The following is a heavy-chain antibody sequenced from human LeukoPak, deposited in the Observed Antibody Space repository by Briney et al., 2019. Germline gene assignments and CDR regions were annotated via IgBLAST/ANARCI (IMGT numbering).Heavy chain of an antibody. CDR3: AKDGLAAAGWFDY. V-gene: IGHV3-30*18. Sequence: GGSLRLSCAASGFTFSYYGMHWVRQAPGKGLEWVAVISYDGSSKYYADSVKGRFTISRDNSKNTLYLQMHSLRAEDTAVYYCAKDGLAAAGWFDYWGQGTLVTVSA. J-gene: IGHJ4*02. CDR1: GFTFSYYG. CDR2: ISYDGSSK. D-gene: IGHD6-13*01.